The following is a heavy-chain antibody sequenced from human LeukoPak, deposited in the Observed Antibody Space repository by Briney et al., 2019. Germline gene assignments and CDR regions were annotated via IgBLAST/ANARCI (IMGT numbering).Heavy chain of an antibody. Sequence: SETLSLTCTVSGGSISSSSYYWGWIRQPPGKGLEWIGSIYYSGSTYYNPSLKSRVTISVDTSKNQFSLKLSSVTAADTAVYYCAKGSFGVVYYYYYYMDVWGKGTTVTVSS. V-gene: IGHV4-39*01. J-gene: IGHJ6*03. CDR2: IYYSGST. CDR1: GGSISSSSYY. D-gene: IGHD3-3*01. CDR3: AKGSFGVVYYYYYYMDV.